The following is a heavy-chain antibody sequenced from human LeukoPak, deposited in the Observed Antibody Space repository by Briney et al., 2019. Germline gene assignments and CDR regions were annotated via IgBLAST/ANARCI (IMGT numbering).Heavy chain of an antibody. CDR3: ARDVGGDDSGDFDY. CDR1: GYTLTELS. CDR2: FDPEDGET. J-gene: IGHJ4*02. D-gene: IGHD3-22*01. V-gene: IGHV1-24*01. Sequence: ASVKVSCKVSGYTLTELSMHWVRQAPGKGLEWMGGFDPEDGETIYAQKFQGRVTLTTDTSTSTAYMELRSLKSDDTAVYYCARDVGGDDSGDFDYWGQGTLVTVSS.